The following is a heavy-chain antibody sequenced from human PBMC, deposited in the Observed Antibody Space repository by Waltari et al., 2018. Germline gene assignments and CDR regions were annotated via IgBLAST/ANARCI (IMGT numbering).Heavy chain of an antibody. V-gene: IGHV5-51*01. D-gene: IGHD1-26*01. Sequence: EVQLAQSGAGVKKPGASPKISCKGSGYSSTGYGIGRVRRMRGKGLEWMGIIYPGDSDTRYSPSFQGQVTISADKSICTAYLQWSSLKASDTSMYYGARQWGLRWSWFDPWGQGTLVTVSS. J-gene: IGHJ5*02. CDR2: IYPGDSDT. CDR3: ARQWGLRWSWFDP. CDR1: GYSSTGYG.